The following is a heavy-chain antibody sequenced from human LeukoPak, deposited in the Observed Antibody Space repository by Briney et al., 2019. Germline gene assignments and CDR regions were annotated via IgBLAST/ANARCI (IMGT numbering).Heavy chain of an antibody. J-gene: IGHJ3*02. CDR1: GGTFSSYA. D-gene: IGHD3-3*01. CDR3: ARDRRFLEWSLRAFDI. V-gene: IGHV1-69*13. Sequence: SVKVSCKASGGTFSSYAISWVRKAPGQGLEWMGGIIPIFGTANYAQKFQGRVTITADESTSTAYMELSSLRSEDTAVYYCARDRRFLEWSLRAFDIWGQGTMVTVSS. CDR2: IIPIFGTA.